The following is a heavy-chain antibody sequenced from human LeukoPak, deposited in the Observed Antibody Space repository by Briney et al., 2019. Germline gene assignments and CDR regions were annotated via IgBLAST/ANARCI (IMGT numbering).Heavy chain of an antibody. CDR1: GYTFTGYY. J-gene: IGHJ4*02. CDR2: INPNSGGT. V-gene: IGHV1-2*02. D-gene: IGHD3-3*01. CDR3: ARDAIFGVVTHPSHFDY. Sequence: ASVKVSCKASGYTFTGYYMHWVRQAPGQGLEWMGWINPNSGGTNYAQKVQGRVTMTRDTSISTAYMELSRLRSDDTAVSYCARDAIFGVVTHPSHFDYWGQGTLVTVSS.